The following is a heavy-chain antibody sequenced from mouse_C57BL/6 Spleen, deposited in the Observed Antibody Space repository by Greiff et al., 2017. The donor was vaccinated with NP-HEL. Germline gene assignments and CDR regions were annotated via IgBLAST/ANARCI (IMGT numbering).Heavy chain of an antibody. CDR3: TRGNYYGSSYPPWFAY. J-gene: IGHJ3*01. CDR2: IDPETGGT. D-gene: IGHD1-1*01. V-gene: IGHV1-15*01. Sequence: QVQLQQSGAELVRPGASVTLSCKASGYTFTDYEMHWVKQTPVHGLEWIGAIDPETGGTAYNQKFKGKAILTADKSSSTAYMELRSLTSEDSAVYYCTRGNYYGSSYPPWFAYWGQGTLVTVSA. CDR1: GYTFTDYE.